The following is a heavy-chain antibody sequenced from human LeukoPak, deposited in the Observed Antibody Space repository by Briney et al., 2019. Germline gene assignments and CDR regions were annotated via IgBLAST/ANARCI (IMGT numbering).Heavy chain of an antibody. CDR1: GGSISSYY. V-gene: IGHV4-59*12. J-gene: IGHJ6*02. Sequence: SETLSLTCTVSGGSISSYYWSWIRKPPGKGLEWIGYIYYSGSTNYNPSLKSRVTISVDTSKNQFSLKLSSATAADSAVYYCARSSRRSITMVRYYYYYGMDVWGQGTTVTVSS. CDR2: IYYSGST. CDR3: ARSSRRSITMVRYYYYYGMDV. D-gene: IGHD3-10*01.